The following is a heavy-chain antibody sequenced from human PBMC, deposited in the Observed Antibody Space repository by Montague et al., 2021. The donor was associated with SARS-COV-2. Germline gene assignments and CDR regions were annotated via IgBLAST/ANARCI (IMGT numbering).Heavy chain of an antibody. CDR3: ARGRDYDILTGYYYYFDY. Sequence: SVKVSCKASGYSFTSYDISWVRQATGQGPEWLGWMNPNSGDSGYAQKFQGRVTMTRDTSIRTVCMELSSLRSEDTAVYYCARGRDYDILTGYYYYFDYWGQGTPVTVSS. D-gene: IGHD3-9*01. J-gene: IGHJ4*02. CDR2: MNPNSGDS. V-gene: IGHV1-8*01. CDR1: GYSFTSYD.